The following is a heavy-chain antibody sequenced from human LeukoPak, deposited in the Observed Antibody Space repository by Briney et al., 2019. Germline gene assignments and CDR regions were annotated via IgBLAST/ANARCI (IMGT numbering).Heavy chain of an antibody. CDR2: ISSSSSYI. J-gene: IGHJ5*02. V-gene: IGHV3-21*01. CDR3: ATLWTDSSINWFDP. Sequence: PGGSLRLSCAASGFTFSSYSMNWVRQAPGKGLEWVSSISSSSSYIYYADSVKGRFTISRDNATNSLYLQMNSLRAEDTAVYYCATLWTDSSINWFDPWGQGTLVTVSS. CDR1: GFTFSSYS. D-gene: IGHD3/OR15-3a*01.